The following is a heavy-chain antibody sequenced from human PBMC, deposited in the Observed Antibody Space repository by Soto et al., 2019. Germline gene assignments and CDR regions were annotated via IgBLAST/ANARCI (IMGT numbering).Heavy chain of an antibody. V-gene: IGHV1-69*01. J-gene: IGHJ5*02. Sequence: QVQLVQSGAEVKKPGSSVKVSCKASGGTFSSYAISWVRQAPGQGLEWMGGIIPIFGTANYAQKFQGRVTITADESTSTAYRERSSLRSEDTAVFYCARDWRGQQWWVPPGVWWSAPGGQETLVTVP. CDR1: GGTFSSYA. CDR3: ARDWRGQQWWVPPGVWWSAP. CDR2: IIPIFGTA. D-gene: IGHD2-15*01.